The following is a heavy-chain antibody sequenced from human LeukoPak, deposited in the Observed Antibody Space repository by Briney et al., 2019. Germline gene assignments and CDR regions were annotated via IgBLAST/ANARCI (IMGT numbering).Heavy chain of an antibody. J-gene: IGHJ4*02. V-gene: IGHV3-48*03. CDR3: VRGDRYFFDF. CDR2: IGNTGRTI. CDR1: GFTFSSYE. Sequence: GGALRLSCAASGFTFSSYEMNWVRQAPGRGLEWVSYIGNTGRTIYYTDSVKGRFTISRDNAKNSLYLQMNSLRAEDTAIYYCVRGDRYFFDFWGQGTLVTVSS.